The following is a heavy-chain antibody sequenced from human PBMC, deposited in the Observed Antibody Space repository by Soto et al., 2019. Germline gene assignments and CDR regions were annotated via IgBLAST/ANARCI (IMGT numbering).Heavy chain of an antibody. V-gene: IGHV1-8*01. CDR1: GYTFTSYD. D-gene: IGHD6-6*01. Sequence: QVQLVQSGAEVKKPGASVKVSCKASGYTFTSYDINWVRQATGQGLEWMGWMNPNSGNTGYAQKYQGRVTMTRNNYNSTAYMELSSLRSEDTAVYYSPTEPSSSPDFDNWGEGTLVTVSS. J-gene: IGHJ4*02. CDR2: MNPNSGNT. CDR3: PTEPSSSPDFDN.